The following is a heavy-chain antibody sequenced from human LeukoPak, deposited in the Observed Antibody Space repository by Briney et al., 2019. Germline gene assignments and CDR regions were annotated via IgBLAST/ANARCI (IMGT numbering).Heavy chain of an antibody. D-gene: IGHD5-18*01. CDR3: ALDTAMVTLSSGDYGEGYDY. CDR1: GFTFSSYA. J-gene: IGHJ4*02. Sequence: GGSLRLSCAASGFTFSSYAMSWVRQAPGKGLEWVSAISGSGGSTYYADSVKGRFTISRDNSKNTLYLQMNSLRAEDTAVYYCALDTAMVTLSSGDYGEGYDYWGQGTLVTVSS. V-gene: IGHV3-23*01. CDR2: ISGSGGST.